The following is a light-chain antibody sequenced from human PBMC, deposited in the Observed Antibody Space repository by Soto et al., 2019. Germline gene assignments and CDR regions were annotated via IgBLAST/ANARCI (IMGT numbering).Light chain of an antibody. Sequence: QSALTQPASVSGSPGQSITISCTGPSSDVGGYNYVSWYQQHPGKAPKLMIYEVSNRPSGISNRFSGSNSGNTASLTLSGLQAEDEADYYCSSYTSSSTLVFGGGTKLTVL. CDR2: EVS. CDR3: SSYTSSSTLV. CDR1: SSDVGGYNY. V-gene: IGLV2-14*01. J-gene: IGLJ2*01.